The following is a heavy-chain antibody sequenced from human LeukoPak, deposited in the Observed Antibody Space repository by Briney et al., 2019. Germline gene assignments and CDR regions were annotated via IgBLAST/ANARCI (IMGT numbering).Heavy chain of an antibody. CDR3: ARDQKQWLADAFDI. J-gene: IGHJ3*02. Sequence: AGGSLRLSCAASGFTFSSYSMNWVRQAPGKGLEWVSSISSRSSYIYYADSVKGRFTISRDNAKNSLYLQMNSLRAEDTAVYYCARDQKQWLADAFDIWGQGTMVTVSS. D-gene: IGHD6-19*01. CDR2: ISSRSSYI. CDR1: GFTFSSYS. V-gene: IGHV3-21*01.